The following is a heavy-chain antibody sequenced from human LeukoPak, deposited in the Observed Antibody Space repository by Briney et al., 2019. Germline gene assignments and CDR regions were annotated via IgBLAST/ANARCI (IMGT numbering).Heavy chain of an antibody. CDR1: GGSISSGAYY. D-gene: IGHD3-10*01. J-gene: IGHJ4*02. CDR3: ARRDQSYYYGSGGTIDY. Sequence: SETLSLTCTVSGGSISSGAYYWGWIRQPPGKGLEWIGSIYYSGSTFYNPSLQSRVTISLDTSKSQFSLKLSSVTAADTAVYYCARRDQSYYYGSGGTIDYWGQGTLVTVSS. CDR2: IYYSGST. V-gene: IGHV4-39*07.